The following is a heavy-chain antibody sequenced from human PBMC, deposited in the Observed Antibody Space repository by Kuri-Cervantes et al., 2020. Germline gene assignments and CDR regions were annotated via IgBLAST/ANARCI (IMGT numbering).Heavy chain of an antibody. CDR3: ARGSPIITIFGVVIKHHNWFDP. D-gene: IGHD3-3*01. J-gene: IGHJ5*02. Sequence: SETLSLTCSVSGFSITTSVRYWGWIRQPPGKGLEWIGSIYHSGSTYYNPSLKSRVTISVDTSKNQFSLKLSSVTAADTAVYYCARGSPIITIFGVVIKHHNWFDPWAREPWSPSPQ. CDR1: GFSITTSVRY. V-gene: IGHV4-38-2*02. CDR2: IYHSGST.